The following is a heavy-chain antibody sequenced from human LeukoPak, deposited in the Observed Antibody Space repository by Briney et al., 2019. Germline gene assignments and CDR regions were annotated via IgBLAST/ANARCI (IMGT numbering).Heavy chain of an antibody. CDR1: GFAFSSYG. Sequence: PGGSLRLSCAASGFAFSSYGMHWGRQAPGKGLEGVAFIRYDGSNKYYADSVKGRFTISRDNSKNTLYLQMNSLRAEDTAVYYCAKDHHPFGELFPFDYWGQGTLVTVSS. D-gene: IGHD3-10*01. V-gene: IGHV3-30*02. CDR2: IRYDGSNK. CDR3: AKDHHPFGELFPFDY. J-gene: IGHJ4*02.